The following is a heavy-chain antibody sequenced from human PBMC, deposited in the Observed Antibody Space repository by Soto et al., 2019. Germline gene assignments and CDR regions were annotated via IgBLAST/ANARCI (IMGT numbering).Heavy chain of an antibody. CDR2: ISYDGSNK. CDR3: AKEVSGSDGMKIFDY. J-gene: IGHJ4*02. V-gene: IGHV3-30*18. CDR1: GFTFSSYG. Sequence: PGGSLRLSCAASGFTFSSYGMHWVRQAPGKGLEWVAVISYDGSNKYYADSVKGRFTISRDNSKNTLYLQMNSLRAEDTAVYYCAKEVSGSDGMKIFDYWGQGT. D-gene: IGHD3-10*01.